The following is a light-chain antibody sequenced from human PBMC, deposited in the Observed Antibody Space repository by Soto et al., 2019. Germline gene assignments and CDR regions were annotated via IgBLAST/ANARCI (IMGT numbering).Light chain of an antibody. CDR1: SSDVGGYNY. Sequence: QSVLTQPASVSGSPGQSITISCTGTSSDVGGYNYVSWYQQHPGKAPKLMIYDVSNRPSGVSNRFSGSKPGNTASLTISGLPAEDEADYYCTSHTSSRTHLHVVFGGGTKLTVL. V-gene: IGLV2-14*01. CDR3: TSHTSSRTHLHVV. CDR2: DVS. J-gene: IGLJ2*01.